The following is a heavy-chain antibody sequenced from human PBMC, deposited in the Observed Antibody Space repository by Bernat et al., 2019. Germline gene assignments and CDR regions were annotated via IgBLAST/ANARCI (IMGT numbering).Heavy chain of an antibody. Sequence: EVQLVESGGGLVQPGRSLRLSCAASRFTFDDYAMHWVRQAPGKGLEWVSGISWNSGSIGYADSVKGRFTISRDNAKNSLYLQMNSLRAEDTALYYCAKDFGIAAAATGYFDLWGRGTLVTVSS. CDR3: AKDFGIAAAATGYFDL. D-gene: IGHD6-13*01. CDR1: RFTFDDYA. V-gene: IGHV3-9*01. CDR2: ISWNSGSI. J-gene: IGHJ2*01.